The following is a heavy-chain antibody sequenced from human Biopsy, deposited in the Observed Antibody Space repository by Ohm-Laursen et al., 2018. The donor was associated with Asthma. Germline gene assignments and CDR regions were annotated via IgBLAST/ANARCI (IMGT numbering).Heavy chain of an antibody. Sequence: TLSLTCAVSGVSIRSYYWTWIRQPPGKGLEWIGNIHYSGSTYSNPSLKSRVTISVDTSKKQISLRLSSVIAADTAVYYCAGFCSGGNCPDHWGQGALVTVSS. CDR1: GVSIRSYY. J-gene: IGHJ4*02. V-gene: IGHV4-59*01. D-gene: IGHD2-15*01. CDR2: IHYSGST. CDR3: AGFCSGGNCPDH.